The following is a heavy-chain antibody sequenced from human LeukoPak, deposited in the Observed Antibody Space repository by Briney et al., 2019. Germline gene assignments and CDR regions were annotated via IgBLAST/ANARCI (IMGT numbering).Heavy chain of an antibody. J-gene: IGHJ5*02. CDR1: GYTFTGYY. CDR2: INPNSGGT. V-gene: IGHV1-2*06. D-gene: IGHD3-3*01. CDR3: AREAYDFWSGYSPSDP. Sequence: ASVKVSCKASGYTFTGYYMHWVRQAPGQGLEWMGRINPNSGGTNYAQKFQGRVTMTRDTSISTAYMELSRLRSDDTAVYYCAREAYDFWSGYSPSDPWGQGTLVTVSS.